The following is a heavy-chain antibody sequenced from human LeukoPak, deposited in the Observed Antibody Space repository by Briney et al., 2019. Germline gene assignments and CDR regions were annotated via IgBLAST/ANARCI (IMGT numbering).Heavy chain of an antibody. CDR1: GYTLTELS. CDR2: FDPEDGET. CDR3: AAAPAVAGTLAAFDI. J-gene: IGHJ3*02. Sequence: GASVKVSCKVSGYTLTELSMHWVRQAPGKGLEWMGGFDPEDGETIYAQKFQGRVTMTEDTSTDTAYMELSSLRSEDTAVYYCAAAPAVAGTLAAFDIWGQGTMVTVSS. V-gene: IGHV1-24*01. D-gene: IGHD6-19*01.